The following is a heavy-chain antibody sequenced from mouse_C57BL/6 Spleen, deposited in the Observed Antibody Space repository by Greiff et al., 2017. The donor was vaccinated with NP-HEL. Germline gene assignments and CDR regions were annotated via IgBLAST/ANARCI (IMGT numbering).Heavy chain of an antibody. J-gene: IGHJ1*03. CDR1: GFTFSSYA. D-gene: IGHD1-1*01. CDR2: ISDGGSYT. Sequence: EVQGVESGGGLVKPGGSLKLSCAASGFTFSSYAMSWVRQTPEKRLEWVATISDGGSYTYYPDNVKGRFTISRDNAKNNLYLQMSHLKSEDTAMYYCARDPITTVVATDWYFDVWGTGTTVTVSS. V-gene: IGHV5-4*01. CDR3: ARDPITTVVATDWYFDV.